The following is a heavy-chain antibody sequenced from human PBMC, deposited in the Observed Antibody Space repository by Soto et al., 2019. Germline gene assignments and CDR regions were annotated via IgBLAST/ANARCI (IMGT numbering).Heavy chain of an antibody. CDR2: ISAYNGNT. J-gene: IGHJ6*02. D-gene: IGHD6-19*01. Sequence: ASVKVSCKASGYTFTSYGISWVRQAPGQGLEWMGWISAYNGNTNYAQKLQGRVTMTTGTSTSTAYMELRSLKASDTAMYYCARLAEYSSGRYYYYGMDVWAQRTTVTVSS. V-gene: IGHV1-18*01. CDR3: ARLAEYSSGRYYYYGMDV. CDR1: GYTFTSYG.